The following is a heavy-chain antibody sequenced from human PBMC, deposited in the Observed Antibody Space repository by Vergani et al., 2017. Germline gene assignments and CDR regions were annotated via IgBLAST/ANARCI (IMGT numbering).Heavy chain of an antibody. CDR3: ATVKAGYSSSWNTLYYFDY. V-gene: IGHV1-24*01. CDR2: FDPEDGET. J-gene: IGHJ4*02. D-gene: IGHD6-13*01. CDR1: GYTLTELS. Sequence: QVQLVQSGAEVKKPGASVKVSCKVSGYTLTELSMHWVRQAPGKGLEWMGGFDPEDGETIYAQKFQGRVTMTEDTSTDTAYMELSSLRSDDTAVYYCATVKAGYSSSWNTLYYFDYWGQGTLVTVSS.